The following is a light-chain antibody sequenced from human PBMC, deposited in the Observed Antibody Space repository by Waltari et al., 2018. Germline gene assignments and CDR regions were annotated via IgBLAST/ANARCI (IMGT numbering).Light chain of an antibody. CDR1: SSDVVAYAY. Sequence: QSVLTQPRSVSGSPGQSVAISCTGTSSDVVAYAYVSWYQQYPGKAPKVMIYGVYKRPSGVPVRFSGSKSGNTASLTISGLQAEDEADYYCCSYANAKWVFGGGTRLTVL. CDR2: GVY. J-gene: IGLJ3*02. V-gene: IGLV2-11*01. CDR3: CSYANAKWV.